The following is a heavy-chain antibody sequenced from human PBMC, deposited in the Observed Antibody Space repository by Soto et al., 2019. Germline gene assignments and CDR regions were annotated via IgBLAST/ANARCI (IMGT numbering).Heavy chain of an antibody. J-gene: IGHJ5*02. CDR2: INHSGST. Sequence: SETLSLTCAVYGGSFSGYYWSWVRQPPGKGLEWIGEINHSGSTNFNPSLKSRVTISVDTSKNQFSLKLSSVTAADTAVYYCARGITGIGRAVATRNWFDPWGQGTLVTVSS. CDR3: ARGITGIGRAVATRNWFDP. V-gene: IGHV4-34*01. D-gene: IGHD1-20*01. CDR1: GGSFSGYY.